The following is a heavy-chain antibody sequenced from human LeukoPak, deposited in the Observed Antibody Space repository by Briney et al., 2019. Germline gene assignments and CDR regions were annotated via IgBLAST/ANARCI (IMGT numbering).Heavy chain of an antibody. J-gene: IGHJ3*01. V-gene: IGHV3-48*01. Sequence: GGSLRLSCAASGFIFSCYTLNWFRQAPGKGLEWVSYISRTSDIVSYADSVRGRFTISRDNAKNSLYLQMSSLRAEDTAVYYCARDYGYAFAAWAQGKMVTVSS. CDR2: ISRTSDIV. CDR3: ARDYGYAFAA. D-gene: IGHD3-16*01. CDR1: GFIFSCYT.